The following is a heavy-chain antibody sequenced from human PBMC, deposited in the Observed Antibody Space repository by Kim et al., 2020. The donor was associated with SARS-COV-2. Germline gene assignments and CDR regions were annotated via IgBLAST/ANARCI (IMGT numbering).Heavy chain of an antibody. CDR3: ARGASSGYPWYFDY. Sequence: AAAVGGRFTISRDNSKNTLYLQMNSLRAEDTAIYYCARGASSGYPWYFDYWGQGALVTVSS. J-gene: IGHJ4*02. V-gene: IGHV3-23*01. D-gene: IGHD3-22*01.